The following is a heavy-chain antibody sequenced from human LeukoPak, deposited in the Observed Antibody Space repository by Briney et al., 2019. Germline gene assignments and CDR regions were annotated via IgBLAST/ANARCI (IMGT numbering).Heavy chain of an antibody. CDR3: ARANMAAAVDY. CDR2: IIPILGIA. J-gene: IGHJ4*02. V-gene: IGHV1-69*04. CDR1: GYTFTSYD. Sequence: SVKVSCKASGYTFTSYDINWVRQATGQGLEWMGRIIPILGIANYAQKFQGRVTITADKSTSTAYMELSSLRSEDTAVYYCARANMAAAVDYWGQGTLVTVSS. D-gene: IGHD6-13*01.